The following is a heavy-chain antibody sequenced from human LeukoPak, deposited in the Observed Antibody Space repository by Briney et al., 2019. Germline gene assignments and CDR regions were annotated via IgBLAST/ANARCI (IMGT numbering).Heavy chain of an antibody. Sequence: ASVKVSCKASGYTFTGYYMHWVRQAPGQGLEWMGWINPNSGGTNYAQKFQGRVTMTRDTSISTAYMELSRLRSDDTAVCYCARDLFSSGYYYPLDYWGQGTLVTVSS. D-gene: IGHD3-22*01. CDR1: GYTFTGYY. CDR3: ARDLFSSGYYYPLDY. V-gene: IGHV1-2*02. CDR2: INPNSGGT. J-gene: IGHJ4*02.